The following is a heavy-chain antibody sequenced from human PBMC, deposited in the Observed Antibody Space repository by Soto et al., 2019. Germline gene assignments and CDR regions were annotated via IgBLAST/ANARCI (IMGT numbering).Heavy chain of an antibody. Sequence: LRLSCAASGFTFSSYEMNWVRQAPGKGLEWVSYISSSGSTIYYAYTVKGRFTISRDNAKNSLYLQMNSLGAEDTAVYYCEADYYDSSGYFRGNFDIWGQGTMVTVS. J-gene: IGHJ3*02. CDR3: EADYYDSSGYFRGNFDI. V-gene: IGHV3-48*03. CDR1: GFTFSSYE. CDR2: ISSSGSTI. D-gene: IGHD3-22*01.